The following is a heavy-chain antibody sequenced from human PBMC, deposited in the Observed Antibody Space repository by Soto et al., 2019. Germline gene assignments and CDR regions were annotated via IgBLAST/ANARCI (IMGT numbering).Heavy chain of an antibody. CDR1: GYTFTSYG. V-gene: IGHV1-18*04. D-gene: IGHD4-4*01. CDR2: ISAYNGNT. J-gene: IGHJ4*02. CDR3: ARDYSNYRTPFDY. Sequence: ASVKVSCKASGYTFTSYGSSWVRQAPGQGLEWMGWISAYNGNTNYAQKLQGRVTMTTDTSTSTAHMELRSLRSDDTAVYHCARDYSNYRTPFDYWGQGTLVTVSS.